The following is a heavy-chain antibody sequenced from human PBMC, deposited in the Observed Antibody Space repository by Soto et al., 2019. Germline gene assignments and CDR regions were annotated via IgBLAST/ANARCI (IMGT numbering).Heavy chain of an antibody. J-gene: IGHJ4*02. Sequence: PGGSLRLSCAASGFTFSSYEMNWVRQAPGKGLGWVSYISSSGSTIYYADSVKGRFTISRDNAKNSLYLQMNSLRAEDTAVYYCARDMIIGGGFGYWGQGTLVTVSS. V-gene: IGHV3-48*03. CDR3: ARDMIIGGGFGY. CDR2: ISSSGSTI. CDR1: GFTFSSYE. D-gene: IGHD3-10*01.